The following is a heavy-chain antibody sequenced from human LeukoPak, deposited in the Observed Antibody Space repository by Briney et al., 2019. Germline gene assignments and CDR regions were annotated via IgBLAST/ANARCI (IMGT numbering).Heavy chain of an antibody. CDR1: GGSISSYY. V-gene: IGHV4-59*01. CDR2: MYYSGST. Sequence: PSETLSLTCTVSGGSISSYYWSWIRQPPGKGLEWIGYMYYSGSTNYNPSLKSRVTISVDTSKNQFSLKLSSVTAADTAVYYCATAGRRLFPLSFGYWGQGTLVTVSS. D-gene: IGHD3-10*01. CDR3: ATAGRRLFPLSFGY. J-gene: IGHJ4*02.